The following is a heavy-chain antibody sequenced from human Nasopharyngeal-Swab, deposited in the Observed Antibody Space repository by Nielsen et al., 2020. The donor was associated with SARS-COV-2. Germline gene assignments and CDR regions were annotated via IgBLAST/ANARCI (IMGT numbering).Heavy chain of an antibody. V-gene: IGHV3-23*01. CDR2: ISGSGGST. Sequence: GSLRLSCAASGFTFSGYAMSWVRQAPGKGLEWVSAISGSGGSTYYADSVKGRFTISRDNSENTLYLQMNSLRAEDTAVYYCAKAGNYYYYYGMDVWGQGTTVTVSS. CDR1: GFTFSGYA. J-gene: IGHJ6*02. D-gene: IGHD6-13*01. CDR3: AKAGNYYYYYGMDV.